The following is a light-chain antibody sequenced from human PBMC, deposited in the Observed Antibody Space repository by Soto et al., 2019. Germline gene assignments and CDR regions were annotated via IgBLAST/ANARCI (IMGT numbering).Light chain of an antibody. CDR3: QQRSNWPPVT. Sequence: ENVLTQSPGTLSLSPGERATLSCRASQSVSSSYLAWYQQKPGQAPRLLIYGASSRATGIPDRFSGSGSGTDFTLTISRLEPEDFAVYYCQQRSNWPPVTFGGGTKVDIK. V-gene: IGKV3D-20*02. CDR2: GAS. CDR1: QSVSSSY. J-gene: IGKJ4*01.